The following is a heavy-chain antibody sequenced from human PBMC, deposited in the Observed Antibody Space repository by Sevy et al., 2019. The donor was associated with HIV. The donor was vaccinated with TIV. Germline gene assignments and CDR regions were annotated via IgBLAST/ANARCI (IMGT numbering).Heavy chain of an antibody. CDR3: AKDRKVLLVVYAIPFDVFDI. CDR2: IRYDGSNE. V-gene: IGHV3-30*02. J-gene: IGHJ3*02. D-gene: IGHD2-8*02. Sequence: GESLKISCAASGFTFSNHGMHWVCQAPGKGLEWVAFIRYDGSNEYYGDSVKGRFTISRDNSKDTLYLQMNSLRPEDTAVYFCAKDRKVLLVVYAIPFDVFDIWGHGTMVTVSS. CDR1: GFTFSNHG.